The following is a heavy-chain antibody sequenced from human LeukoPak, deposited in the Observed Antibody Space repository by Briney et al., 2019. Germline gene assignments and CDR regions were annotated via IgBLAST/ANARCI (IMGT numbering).Heavy chain of an antibody. CDR3: ARDQWAGSNLISDY. J-gene: IGHJ4*02. CDR2: ISGSGGST. D-gene: IGHD5-24*01. CDR1: GFTFSNYA. Sequence: PGGSLRLSCAASGFTFSNYAMSWVRQAPGKGLQWVSSISGSGGSTYYADSVKGRFTIPRDTSKNTLYLQMYILRVEDTAVYYCARDQWAGSNLISDYWGQGTLVTVSS. V-gene: IGHV3-23*01.